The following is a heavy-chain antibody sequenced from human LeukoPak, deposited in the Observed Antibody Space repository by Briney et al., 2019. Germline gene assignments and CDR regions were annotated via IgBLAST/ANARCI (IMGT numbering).Heavy chain of an antibody. Sequence: ASVKVSCKASGYTFTSYGMTWVRQAPGQGLEWMGWISAYNGDTNYAQNLQGRVTMTTDTSTSTADMEVRSPSSDDTPAYHCASGASTVTYFDYWGQGTLVTVSS. CDR3: ASGASTVTYFDY. V-gene: IGHV1-18*01. J-gene: IGHJ4*02. CDR2: ISAYNGDT. D-gene: IGHD4-17*01. CDR1: GYTFTSYG.